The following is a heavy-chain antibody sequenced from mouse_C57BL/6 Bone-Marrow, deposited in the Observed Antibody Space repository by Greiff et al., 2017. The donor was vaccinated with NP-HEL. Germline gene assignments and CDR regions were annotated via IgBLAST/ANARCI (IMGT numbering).Heavy chain of an antibody. CDR1: GYTFTDYN. V-gene: IGHV1-18*01. J-gene: IGHJ3*01. CDR3: ARKHSNYLAWFAY. Sequence: DVQLQESGPELVKPGASVKIPCKASGYTFTDYNMDWVKQSHGKSLEWIGDINPNNGGTIYNQKFKGKATLTVDKSSSTAYMELRSLTSEDTAVYYCARKHSNYLAWFAYWGQGTLVTVSA. D-gene: IGHD2-5*01. CDR2: INPNNGGT.